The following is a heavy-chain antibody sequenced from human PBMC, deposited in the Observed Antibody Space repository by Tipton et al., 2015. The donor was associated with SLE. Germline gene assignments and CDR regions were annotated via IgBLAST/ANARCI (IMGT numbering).Heavy chain of an antibody. CDR1: AVSMTGSY. CDR2: IYYTGTT. J-gene: IGHJ4*02. V-gene: IGHV4-59*01. CDR3: ARGARGYTYGSDEDVDS. D-gene: IGHD5-18*01. Sequence: TLSLTCSVSAVSMTGSYCSWIRQPPGKGLEWIGYIYYTGTTHYNPSLKSRVTFSVDTSKNQFSLKLTSVTAADTALYFCARGARGYTYGSDEDVDSWGQGTLVTVSS.